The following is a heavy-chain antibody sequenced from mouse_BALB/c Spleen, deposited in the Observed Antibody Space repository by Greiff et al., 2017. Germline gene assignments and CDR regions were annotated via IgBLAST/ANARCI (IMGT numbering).Heavy chain of an antibody. V-gene: IGHV5-6-3*01. D-gene: IGHD2-2*01. CDR1: GFTFSSYG. CDR2: INSNGGST. J-gene: IGHJ2*01. CDR3: ARDGYDFYFDY. Sequence: EVQGLESGGGLVQPGGSLKLSCAASGFTFSSYGMSWVRQTPDKRLELVATINSNGGSTYYPDSVKGRFTISRDNAKNTLYLQMSSLKSEDTAMYYCARDGYDFYFDYWGQGTTLTVSS.